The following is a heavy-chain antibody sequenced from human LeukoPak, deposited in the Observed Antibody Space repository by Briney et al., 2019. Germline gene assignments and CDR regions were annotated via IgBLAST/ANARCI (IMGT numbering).Heavy chain of an antibody. CDR3: ARDGEWAVAGQFDY. D-gene: IGHD6-19*01. V-gene: IGHV1-18*01. CDR2: ISAYNGNT. CDR1: GYTFTSYG. J-gene: IGHJ4*02. Sequence: GASVKVSCKASGYTFTSYGISWVRRAPGQGLEWMGWISAYNGNTNYAQKLQGRVTMTTDTSTSTAYMELRSLRSDDTAVYYCARDGEWAVAGQFDYWGQGTLVTVSS.